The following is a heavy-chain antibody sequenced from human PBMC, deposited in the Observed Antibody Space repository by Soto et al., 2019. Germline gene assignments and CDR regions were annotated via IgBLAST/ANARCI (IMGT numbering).Heavy chain of an antibody. CDR3: ARDHDVVVPATMSLWKATKTHFYYGLDV. D-gene: IGHD2-2*01. Sequence: GGSLRLSCAASGFTFSSYSMNWVRQAPGKGLEWVSYISSSSSIIYYADSVKGRFTISRDNAKNSLYLQMNSLRAEDTAVYYCARDHDVVVPATMSLWKATKTHFYYGLDVWGQGTTVTVSS. J-gene: IGHJ6*02. CDR2: ISSSSSII. V-gene: IGHV3-48*01. CDR1: GFTFSSYS.